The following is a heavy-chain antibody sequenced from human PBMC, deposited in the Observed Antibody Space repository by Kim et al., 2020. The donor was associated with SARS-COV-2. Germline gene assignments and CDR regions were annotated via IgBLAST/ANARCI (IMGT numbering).Heavy chain of an antibody. CDR2: IRQDGSPR. Sequence: GGSLRLSCAASGFTFGTYWMSWVRQAPGKGLEWVANIRQDGSPRYFEDPVKGRSTISRDNAKNSLHLQLNSLRVENTAVYYCGGDGGVAEANTGG. D-gene: IGHD1-26*01. J-gene: IGHJ1*01. CDR3: GGDGGVAEANT. V-gene: IGHV3-7*01. CDR1: GFTFGTYW.